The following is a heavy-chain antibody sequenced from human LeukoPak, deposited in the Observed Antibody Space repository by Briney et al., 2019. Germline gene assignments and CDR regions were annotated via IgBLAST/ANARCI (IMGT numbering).Heavy chain of an antibody. V-gene: IGHV3-21*04. J-gene: IGHJ4*02. CDR2: VIGDGSNM. Sequence: GGSLRLSCGASGFRFSNYAMNWVRQAPGKGLEWVSSVIGDGSNMYYADSVKGRFTISRDNAKNSLYLQMNSLRAEDTAVYYCAREGDYYGSGSYVDYWGQGTLVTVSS. CDR1: GFRFSNYA. D-gene: IGHD3-10*01. CDR3: AREGDYYGSGSYVDY.